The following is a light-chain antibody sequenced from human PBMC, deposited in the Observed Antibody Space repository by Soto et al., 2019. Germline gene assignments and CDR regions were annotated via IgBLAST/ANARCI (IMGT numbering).Light chain of an antibody. CDR1: SSDVGGYDF. Sequence: QSVLTQPASVSGSVGQSITISCTGTSSDVGGYDFVSWYQHHPGKAPKLIIYEVRTRPSGVSDRFSGSKSGNTASLTISGLPAEDEADYYCSSYTSDWGVFGTGTKVTVL. CDR2: EVR. V-gene: IGLV2-14*01. CDR3: SSYTSDWGV. J-gene: IGLJ1*01.